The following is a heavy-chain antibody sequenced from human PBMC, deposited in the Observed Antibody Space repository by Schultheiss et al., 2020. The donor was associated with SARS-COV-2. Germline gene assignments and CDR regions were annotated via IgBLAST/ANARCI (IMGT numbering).Heavy chain of an antibody. CDR2: IYWDDNK. V-gene: IGHV2-5*02. CDR3: AHARGSWRTFDY. J-gene: IGHJ4*02. Sequence: SGPTLVKPTQTLTLTCTFSGFSLTTSGVGVGWIRQPPGKALEWLALIYWDDNKRYSPSLKSRLTITKDTSKNLVVLTMTNVDPVDTATYYCAHARGSWRTFDYWGQGTLVTVSS. D-gene: IGHD6-13*01. CDR1: GFSLTTSGVG.